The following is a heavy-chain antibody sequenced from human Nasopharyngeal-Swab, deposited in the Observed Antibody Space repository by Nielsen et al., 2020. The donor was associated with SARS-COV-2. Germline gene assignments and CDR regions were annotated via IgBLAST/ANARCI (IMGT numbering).Heavy chain of an antibody. CDR2: IKQDGSEK. CDR1: GFTFSFYW. V-gene: IGHV3-7*01. J-gene: IGHJ6*02. D-gene: IGHD6-13*01. Sequence: GESLKISCAASGFTFSFYWMTRVRQAPGKGLEWVANIKQDGSEKYYVDSVKGRFTISRDNAKSSLYLQMNSLRAEDTAVFYCARQTRAVATASHYYGMTVWGQGTTVTVSS. CDR3: ARQTRAVATASHYYGMTV.